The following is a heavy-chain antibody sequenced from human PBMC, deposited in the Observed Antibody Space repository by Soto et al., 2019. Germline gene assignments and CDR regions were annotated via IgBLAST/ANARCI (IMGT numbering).Heavy chain of an antibody. CDR1: GFTCSTNA. CDR2: TSYDGRNK. CDR3: GRGLGFWSGSAIDY. V-gene: IGHV3-30*04. Sequence: QVQLVESGGGVGQPGRSLRLSCAASGFTCSTNAMHWVRQAPGKGLEWVAVTSYDGRNKYYTDSVKGRFTISRDNSKNTLYLQMNSLRPEDTTVYYCGRGLGFWSGSAIDYWGQVTLVTVSS. D-gene: IGHD3-3*01. J-gene: IGHJ4*02.